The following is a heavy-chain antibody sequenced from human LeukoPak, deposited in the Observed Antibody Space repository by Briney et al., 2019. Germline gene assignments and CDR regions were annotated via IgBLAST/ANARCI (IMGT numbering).Heavy chain of an antibody. CDR2: GNHSGGT. Sequence: LEPSETLSLTCAVYGGSFNGYYWSWIRQPPGKGLEWIGEGNHSGGTKYNPSLKSRVTISADSSKNQFSLKLSSVTAADTAVYYCARDNSGYDFRGNWRDNWFDPWGQGTLVTVSS. CDR3: ARDNSGYDFRGNWRDNWFDP. V-gene: IGHV4-34*01. CDR1: GGSFNGYY. D-gene: IGHD5-12*01. J-gene: IGHJ5*02.